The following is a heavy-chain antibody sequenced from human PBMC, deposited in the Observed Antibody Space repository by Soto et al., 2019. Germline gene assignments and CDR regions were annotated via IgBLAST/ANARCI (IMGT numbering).Heavy chain of an antibody. V-gene: IGHV3-64*01. CDR2: ISSNGGIT. CDR3: VRDTSFDY. CDR1: GFTFSSYD. Sequence: EVQLVESGGGLVQPGGSLRLSCAASGFTFSSYDMHWVRQAPGKGLEYISAISSNGGITYYANSVKGRFTISRDNSNNMMYLQMGSLRAEDMAVYYCVRDTSFDYWGQGTLVTVSS. J-gene: IGHJ4*02. D-gene: IGHD3-16*01.